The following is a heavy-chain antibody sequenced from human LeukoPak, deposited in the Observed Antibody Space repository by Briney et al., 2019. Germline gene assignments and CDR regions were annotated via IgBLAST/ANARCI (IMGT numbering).Heavy chain of an antibody. CDR3: AKGVASSGTPVDY. D-gene: IGHD3-10*01. Sequence: GGSLRLSCAASGFTFSSYEMSWVRQAPGKGLEWVSEISGSGSTIFYADSVKGRFTISRDNSKNTLYLQMNSLRADDTAVYYCAKGVASSGTPVDYWGQGTLVTVSS. CDR2: ISGSGSTI. CDR1: GFTFSSYE. J-gene: IGHJ4*02. V-gene: IGHV3-23*01.